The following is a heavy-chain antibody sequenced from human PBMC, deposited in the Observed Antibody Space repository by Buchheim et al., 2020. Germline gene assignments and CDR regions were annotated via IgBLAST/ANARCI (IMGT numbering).Heavy chain of an antibody. V-gene: IGHV3-23*01. Sequence: EVQLLESGGGLVQPGGSLRLSCAASGFTFSSYAMSWVRQAPGKGLEWVSAISGSGGSTYYADSVKGRFTISRDNSKNKLYLQMNRLRAEDTAVYYCAKDVQPGGYTYGGGYSPSFDYWGQGTL. CDR2: ISGSGGST. D-gene: IGHD5-18*01. CDR1: GFTFSSYA. J-gene: IGHJ4*02. CDR3: AKDVQPGGYTYGGGYSPSFDY.